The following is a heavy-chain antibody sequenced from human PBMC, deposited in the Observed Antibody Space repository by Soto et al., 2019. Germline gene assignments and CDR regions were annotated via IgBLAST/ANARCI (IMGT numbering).Heavy chain of an antibody. CDR2: ISAYNGNT. CDR1: GYTFTSHG. Sequence: ASVKVSCKASGYTFTSHGISWVRQAPGQGLEWMGWISAYNGNTNYAQKLQGRVTMTTDTSTSTAYMELRSLRSDDTAVYYCARDRYCSGGSCLLNYYYGMDVWGQGTTVTAP. V-gene: IGHV1-18*01. J-gene: IGHJ6*02. D-gene: IGHD2-15*01. CDR3: ARDRYCSGGSCLLNYYYGMDV.